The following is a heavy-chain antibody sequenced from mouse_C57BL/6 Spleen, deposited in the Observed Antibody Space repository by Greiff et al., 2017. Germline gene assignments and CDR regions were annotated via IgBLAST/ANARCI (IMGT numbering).Heavy chain of an antibody. CDR1: GYTFTSYW. J-gene: IGHJ2*01. D-gene: IGHD2-1*01. V-gene: IGHV1-69*01. CDR3: ARGVLPLFDY. Sequence: QVQLQQPGAELVMPGASVKLSCKASGYTFTSYWMHWVKQRPGQGLEWIGEIDTSDSYTNYNQKFKGKFTLTVDKSTSTAYMQLSSLTSEDSAVYYCARGVLPLFDYWGQGTTLTVSS. CDR2: IDTSDSYT.